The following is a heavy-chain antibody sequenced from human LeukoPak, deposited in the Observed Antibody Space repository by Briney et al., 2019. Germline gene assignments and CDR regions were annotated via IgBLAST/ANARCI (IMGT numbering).Heavy chain of an antibody. V-gene: IGHV4-34*01. Sequence: SETLSLTCAVYGGSFSGYYWSWIRHPPGKGLEWIGEINHSGSTNYNPSLKSRVTISVDTSKNQFSLKLSSVTAADTAVYYCARFSTSNWFDPWGQGTLVTVSS. D-gene: IGHD2-2*01. CDR1: GGSFSGYY. CDR2: INHSGST. J-gene: IGHJ5*02. CDR3: ARFSTSNWFDP.